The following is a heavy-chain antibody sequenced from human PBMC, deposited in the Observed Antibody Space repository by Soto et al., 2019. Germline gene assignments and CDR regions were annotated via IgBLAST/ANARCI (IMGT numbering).Heavy chain of an antibody. D-gene: IGHD3-3*01. CDR2: LYYSGTT. V-gene: IGHV4-61*01. Sequence: QVPLQESGPGLLKPSETLSLTCTVSGGSVSSDIYYWTWIRQPPGKGLEWIGYLYYSGTTNYNPSLKSRVTISRDTSKNQFSLKLFSVTAADTAVYYCATWSGSYFPYWGQGTLVTVSS. CDR1: GGSVSSDIYY. J-gene: IGHJ4*02. CDR3: ATWSGSYFPY.